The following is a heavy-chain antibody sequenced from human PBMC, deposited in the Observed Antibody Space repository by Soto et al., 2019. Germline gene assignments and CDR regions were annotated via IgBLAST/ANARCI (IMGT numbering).Heavy chain of an antibody. CDR1: GYTFTCYY. J-gene: IGHJ4*02. D-gene: IGHD1-26*01. Sequence: ASVKVSCKASGYTFTCYYIHWVRQAPGKGLEWMGGFDPEDGETIYAQKFQGRVTMTEDTSTDTAYMELSSLRSEDTAVYYCATTGRWELPQFDYWGQGTLVTVSS. V-gene: IGHV1-24*01. CDR3: ATTGRWELPQFDY. CDR2: FDPEDGET.